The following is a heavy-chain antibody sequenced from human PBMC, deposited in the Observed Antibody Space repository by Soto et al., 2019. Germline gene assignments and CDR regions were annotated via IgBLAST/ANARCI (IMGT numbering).Heavy chain of an antibody. J-gene: IGHJ4*02. D-gene: IGHD2-15*01. Sequence: EVQLVESGGGLVQPGGSLRLSCAASGFTFSSYSMNWVRQAPGKGLEWVSYISSSSSTIYYADSVKGRFTISRDNAKNSLYLQMDSLRAEDTAVYYCARGRPDIVVVVAFKSDYWGQGALVNDS. CDR3: ARGRPDIVVVVAFKSDY. V-gene: IGHV3-48*01. CDR2: ISSSSSTI. CDR1: GFTFSSYS.